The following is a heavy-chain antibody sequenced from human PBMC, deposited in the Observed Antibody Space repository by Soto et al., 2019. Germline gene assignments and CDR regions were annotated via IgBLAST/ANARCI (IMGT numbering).Heavy chain of an antibody. Sequence: QLQESGPGLVKPSETLSLTCTVSGGSIISSNFYWGWIRQPPGKGLEWIGSVEYGGSTYDNPSLKSRVTLSADTSKNQFSLKLTSVPAADTAIYYCARHVRGAVTMNWFDPWGHGTLVTVSS. J-gene: IGHJ5*02. D-gene: IGHD3-10*02. V-gene: IGHV4-39*01. CDR1: GGSIISSNFY. CDR2: VEYGGST. CDR3: ARHVRGAVTMNWFDP.